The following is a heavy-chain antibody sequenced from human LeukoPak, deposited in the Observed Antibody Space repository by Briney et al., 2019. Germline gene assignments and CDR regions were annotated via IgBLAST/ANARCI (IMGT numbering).Heavy chain of an antibody. CDR3: AKGDQIVVVPAAPRNDAFDI. CDR2: ISGSGGST. Sequence: PGRSLRLSCAASGFTFSSYWMSWVRQAPGKGLEWVSAISGSGGSTYYADSVKGRFTISRDNSKNTLYLQMNSLRAEDTAVYYCAKGDQIVVVPAAPRNDAFDIWGQGTMVTVSS. D-gene: IGHD2-2*01. CDR1: GFTFSSYW. J-gene: IGHJ3*02. V-gene: IGHV3-23*01.